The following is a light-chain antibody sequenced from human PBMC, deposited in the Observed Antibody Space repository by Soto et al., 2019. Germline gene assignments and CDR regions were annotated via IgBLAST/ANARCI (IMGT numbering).Light chain of an antibody. CDR1: QSISRY. CDR3: QQYNFYWT. CDR2: AAS. Sequence: DIQMTQSPSSLSASVGDRVTITCRASQSISRYLNWYQQKAGKAPKLLLYAASSLQSGVPSRFSGSGSGTDFTLTISNLQPDAFETYYWQQYNFYWTFGQGTKVDIK. J-gene: IGKJ1*01. V-gene: IGKV1-39*01.